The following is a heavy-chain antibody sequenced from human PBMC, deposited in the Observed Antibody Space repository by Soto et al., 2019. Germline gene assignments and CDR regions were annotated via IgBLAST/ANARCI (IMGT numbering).Heavy chain of an antibody. CDR1: GYIFVNYG. CDR2: ISPYSGNT. CDR3: PRVDNYVPPTPQDV. V-gene: IGHV1-18*01. Sequence: QVQLVQSGDEVRKPGSSVKVSCKASGYIFVNYGIAWVRQAPGQGLEWMGWISPYSGNTHYASKVQGRLTMTTDTLTSKAYMAPGRLNSDDTAVYYWPRVDNYVPPTPQDVWGQGTTVSVAS. J-gene: IGHJ6*02. D-gene: IGHD3-16*01.